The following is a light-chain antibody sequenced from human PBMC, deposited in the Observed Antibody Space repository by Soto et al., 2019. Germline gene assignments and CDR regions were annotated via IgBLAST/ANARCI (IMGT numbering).Light chain of an antibody. J-gene: IGKJ4*01. Sequence: DIQMTQSPSSLSASVGDRVTITFRASQSIGKYLSWFQQTPGNAPKLLIYAASGLQSGVPSRFSGSGSGTDFTLTINSLQREDFATYYCQRTYNTPLTFGGGTKVDI. V-gene: IGKV1-39*01. CDR1: QSIGKY. CDR2: AAS. CDR3: QRTYNTPLT.